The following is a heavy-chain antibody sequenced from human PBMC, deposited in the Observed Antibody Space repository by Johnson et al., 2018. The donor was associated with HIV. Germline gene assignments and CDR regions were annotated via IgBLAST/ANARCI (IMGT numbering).Heavy chain of an antibody. D-gene: IGHD1-26*01. CDR3: AKENVGANDAFDI. J-gene: IGHJ3*02. CDR2: ISYDGSNK. Sequence: QVQLLESGGGVVQPGRSLRLSCAASGFTFSSYAMHWVRQAPGKGLEWVAVISYDGSNKYYADSVKGRFTISRDNSKNTLYLQMNSLRAEDTAVYYCAKENVGANDAFDIWGQGTMVTVSS. CDR1: GFTFSSYA. V-gene: IGHV3-30-3*01.